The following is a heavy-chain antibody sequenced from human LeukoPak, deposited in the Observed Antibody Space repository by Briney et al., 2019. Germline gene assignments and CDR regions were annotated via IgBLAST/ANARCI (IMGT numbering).Heavy chain of an antibody. D-gene: IGHD2/OR15-2a*01. J-gene: IGHJ3*02. Sequence: SETLSHSCTVSGGSITTDHWNWIRQPPGKGLEWIGCIYYSGRTYYNPSLESRVTISVDMSKSQFSLRLTSVTAADTALYYCARKNDFEIWGEGKLVTVSS. CDR3: ARKNDFEI. CDR2: IYYSGRT. CDR1: GGSITTDH. V-gene: IGHV4-59*01.